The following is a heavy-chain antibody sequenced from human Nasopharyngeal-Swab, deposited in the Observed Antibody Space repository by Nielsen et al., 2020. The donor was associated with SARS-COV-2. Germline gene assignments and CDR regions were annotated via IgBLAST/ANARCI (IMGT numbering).Heavy chain of an antibody. J-gene: IGHJ3*02. V-gene: IGHV3-30-3*01. Sequence: GETLRLSCAPSGFTFRNSIMNWVRQPPGKGLEWVAVMAHDGGYKHYAVSVEGRFTISRYTSKNTLHLQMNSLRAEDTAVYDCVREGPPGPTGAFDMWGLGTMVTVSS. CDR1: GFTFRNSI. CDR3: VREGPPGPTGAFDM. CDR2: MAHDGGYK.